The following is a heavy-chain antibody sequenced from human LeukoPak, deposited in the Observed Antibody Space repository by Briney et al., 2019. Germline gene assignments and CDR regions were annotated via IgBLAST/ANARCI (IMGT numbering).Heavy chain of an antibody. D-gene: IGHD3-10*01. CDR2: ISSSSSYI. V-gene: IGHV3-21*01. CDR1: GFTFSSYS. CDR3: VRDRAYYYGSGTY. Sequence: GGSLRLSCAASGFTFSSYSMNWVRQAPGKGLEWVSSISSSSSYIYYADSVKGRFTISRDNAKNSLYLQMNSLRAEDTAVYYCVRDRAYYYGSGTYWGQGTLVTVSS. J-gene: IGHJ4*02.